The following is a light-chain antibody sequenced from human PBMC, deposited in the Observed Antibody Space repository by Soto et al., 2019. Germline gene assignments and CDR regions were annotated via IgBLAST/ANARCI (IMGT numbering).Light chain of an antibody. J-gene: IGKJ2*01. V-gene: IGKV2-28*01. CDR3: MQALQVPHT. CDR2: LGS. Sequence: DIVMTQSPLSLPVTPGEPASISCRSSQSLLYSNGYNYLDWYLQKPGQSPQLLIYLGSNRASGVPDRFSGSGSGTDFTLKISRVEAKDVGVYYCMQALQVPHTFGQGTKLEIK. CDR1: QSLLYSNGYNY.